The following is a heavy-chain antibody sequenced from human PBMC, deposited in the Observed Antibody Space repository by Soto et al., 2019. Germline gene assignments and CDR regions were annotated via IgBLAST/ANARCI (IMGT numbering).Heavy chain of an antibody. CDR3: ARCGYDRSGYYVTPFYYYYGKDV. V-gene: IGHV4-59*01. CDR2: IYYSGST. Sequence: ETLSLTCTVSGGSISSYYWSWIRQPPGKGLEWIGYIYYSGSTNYNPSLKSRVTISVDTSKKQFSLKLSSVTAADTAVYYCARCGYDRSGYYVTPFYYYYGKDVWGKQTTVTVAS. D-gene: IGHD3-22*01. J-gene: IGHJ6*04. CDR1: GGSISSYY.